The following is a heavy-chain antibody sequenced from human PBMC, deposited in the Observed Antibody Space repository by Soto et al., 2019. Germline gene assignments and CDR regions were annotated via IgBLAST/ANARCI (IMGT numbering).Heavy chain of an antibody. V-gene: IGHV4-30-4*01. D-gene: IGHD5-12*01. J-gene: IGHJ4*02. CDR3: AAGGGLPRYY. Sequence: SETLSLTCTVSGGSISSGDYYWSWIRQPPGKGLEWIGYIYYSGSIYYNPSLKSRVTISVDRSKNQFSLKLSSVTAADTAVYYCAAGGGLPRYYWGQGTLVTVSS. CDR2: IYYSGSI. CDR1: GGSISSGDYY.